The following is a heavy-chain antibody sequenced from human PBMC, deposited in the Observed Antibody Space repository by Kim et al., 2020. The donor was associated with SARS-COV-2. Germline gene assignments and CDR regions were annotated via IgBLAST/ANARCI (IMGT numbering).Heavy chain of an antibody. CDR1: GFTFSSYA. D-gene: IGHD2-21*01. V-gene: IGHV3-23*01. CDR2: ISGSGGST. CDR3: AKIAPPYTRPTAYYYYGMDV. J-gene: IGHJ6*02. Sequence: GGSLRLSCAASGFTFSSYAMSWVRQAPGKGLEWVSAISGSGGSTYYADSVKGRFTISRDNSKNTLYLQMNSLRAEDTAVYYCAKIAPPYTRPTAYYYYGMDVWGQGTTVTVSS.